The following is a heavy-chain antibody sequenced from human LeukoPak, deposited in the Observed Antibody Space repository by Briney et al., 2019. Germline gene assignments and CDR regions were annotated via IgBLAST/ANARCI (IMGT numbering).Heavy chain of an antibody. CDR3: ARARWYSSDY. CDR1: GFTFSGHW. J-gene: IGHJ4*02. Sequence: GGSLRLSCAVSGFTFSGHWMFWVRQAPGKGLVWVSRTNSDGSSTVYTDSVKGRFTVSRDNAKKTLYLQMNSLRAEDTAVYYCARARWYSSDYWGQGTLVTVSS. CDR2: TNSDGSST. V-gene: IGHV3-74*01. D-gene: IGHD5-24*01.